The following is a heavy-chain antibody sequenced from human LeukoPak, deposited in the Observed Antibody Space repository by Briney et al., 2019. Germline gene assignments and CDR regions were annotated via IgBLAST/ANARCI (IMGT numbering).Heavy chain of an antibody. CDR2: ISGSGGST. Sequence: PSGGSLRLSCAASGFTFSTYAMSWDRQAPGKGLEWVSAISGSGGSTYYADSVKGRFTISRDNSKNTLYLQMNSLRAEDTAVYYCARDEVAVAGNSEECWGQGTLVTVSS. CDR3: ARDEVAVAGNSEEC. V-gene: IGHV3-23*01. CDR1: GFTFSTYA. D-gene: IGHD6-19*01. J-gene: IGHJ4*02.